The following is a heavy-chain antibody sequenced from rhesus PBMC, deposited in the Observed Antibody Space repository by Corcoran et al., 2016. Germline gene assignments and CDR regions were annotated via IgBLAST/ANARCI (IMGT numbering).Heavy chain of an antibody. CDR1: GYTFTDYY. D-gene: IGHD1-44*01. CDR2: DDPEDGEA. Sequence: EVQLVQSGAEVKKPGASVKISCKASGYTFTDYYLHWVQQAPGKGLEWMERDDPEDGEAIPAQKFQDRVTVTADTSTDTAYMELGSLRSEDTAVYYCATDQGGRTTGGKSIWYFDLWGPGTPITISS. CDR3: ATDQGGRTTGGKSIWYFDL. V-gene: IGHV1-111*02. J-gene: IGHJ2*01.